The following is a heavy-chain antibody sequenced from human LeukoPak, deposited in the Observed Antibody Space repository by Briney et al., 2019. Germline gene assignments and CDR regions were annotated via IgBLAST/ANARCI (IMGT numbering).Heavy chain of an antibody. CDR3: ARGVVGATSWFDP. CDR1: GYTFTSYG. CDR2: LSAYNCNT. D-gene: IGHD1-26*01. J-gene: IGHJ5*02. V-gene: IGHV1-18*01. Sequence: ASVTVSCKAAGYTFTSYGISWLRQAPGQALEWMGWLSAYNCNTNYAQKLQGRVTTTTDTSTSTAYMELRSLRSDDTAVYYCARGVVGATSWFDPGGQGTLVTVSS.